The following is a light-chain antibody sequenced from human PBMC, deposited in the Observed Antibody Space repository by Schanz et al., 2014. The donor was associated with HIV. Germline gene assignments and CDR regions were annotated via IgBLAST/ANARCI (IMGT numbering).Light chain of an antibody. CDR2: ATS. Sequence: EIVLTQSPGTLSLSPGERATLSCRASQSISSNYLAWYQQKAGQPPRLVIYATSTRAAGIPDRFSGTGSGTDFTLTISSLEPEDFAVYYCQYFGNSGGTFGGGTKVEIK. CDR3: QYFGNSGGT. CDR1: QSISSNY. J-gene: IGKJ4*01. V-gene: IGKV3-20*01.